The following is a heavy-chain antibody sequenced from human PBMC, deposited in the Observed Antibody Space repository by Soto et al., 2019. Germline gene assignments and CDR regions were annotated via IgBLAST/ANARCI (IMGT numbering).Heavy chain of an antibody. D-gene: IGHD6-13*01. CDR2: IYYSGST. CDR3: ARHQSHSSSYVDP. CDR1: GGSISSSSYY. Sequence: QLQLQESGPGLVKPSETLSLTCTVSGGSISSSSYYWGWIRQPPGKGLEWIGSIYYSGSTYYSPSLKRRVTISVDTSKNQCSLKLSSVTAADTAVYYCARHQSHSSSYVDPWGQGTLVTVSS. J-gene: IGHJ5*02. V-gene: IGHV4-39*01.